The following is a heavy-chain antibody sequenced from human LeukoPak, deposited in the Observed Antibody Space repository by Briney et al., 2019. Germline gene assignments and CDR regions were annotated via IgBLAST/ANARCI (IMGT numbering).Heavy chain of an antibody. CDR2: YYSGST. Sequence: YYSGSTYYNPSLKSRVTISVDTSKNQFSLKLSSVTAADTAVYYCARLLSGYSSGWYDLWFDHWGQGTLVTVSS. CDR3: ARLLSGYSSGWYDLWFDH. J-gene: IGHJ5*02. V-gene: IGHV4-39*01. D-gene: IGHD6-19*01.